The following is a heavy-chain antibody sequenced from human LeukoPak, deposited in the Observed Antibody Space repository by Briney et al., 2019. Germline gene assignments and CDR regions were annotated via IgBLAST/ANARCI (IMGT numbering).Heavy chain of an antibody. CDR2: IRGSGGRT. V-gene: IGHV3-23*01. J-gene: IGHJ4*02. Sequence: GGSLRLSCAASGFTFSSYAMSWVRQAPGKGLEWVSAIRGSGGRTYYADSVKGRFTISRDNSKNTLYLQMNSLRAEDTAVYYCAKDLYGDYAYFDYWGQGTLVTVSS. CDR1: GFTFSSYA. CDR3: AKDLYGDYAYFDY. D-gene: IGHD4-17*01.